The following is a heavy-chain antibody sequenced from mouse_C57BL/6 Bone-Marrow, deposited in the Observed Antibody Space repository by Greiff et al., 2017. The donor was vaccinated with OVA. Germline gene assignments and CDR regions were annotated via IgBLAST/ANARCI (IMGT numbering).Heavy chain of an antibody. V-gene: IGHV1-82*01. CDR1: GYAFSSSW. Sequence: QVQLQQSGPELVKPGASVKISCKASGYAFSSSWMNWVKQRPGKGLEWIGRIYPGDGDTNYNGKFKGKATLTADKSSSTAYMQLSSLTSEDSAVYFCARHLYYDYDEGDWYFDVWGTGTTVTVSS. J-gene: IGHJ1*03. CDR3: ARHLYYDYDEGDWYFDV. CDR2: IYPGDGDT. D-gene: IGHD2-4*01.